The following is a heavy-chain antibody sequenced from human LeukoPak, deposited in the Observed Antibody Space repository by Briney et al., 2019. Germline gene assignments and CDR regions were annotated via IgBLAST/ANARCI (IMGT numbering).Heavy chain of an antibody. D-gene: IGHD6-13*01. CDR3: ARENEAGYSGNGPSQH. CDR2: TRNDGSDN. V-gene: IGHV3-30*02. J-gene: IGHJ1*01. CDR1: GFTFRSYG. Sequence: GGSLRLSCAASGFTFRSYGMHWVRQAPGKGLEWVAFTRNDGSDNHYTDSVKGRFTIARDSSTLYLQMNSLRTEDTAVYYCARENEAGYSGNGPSQHWGQGTLVTVSS.